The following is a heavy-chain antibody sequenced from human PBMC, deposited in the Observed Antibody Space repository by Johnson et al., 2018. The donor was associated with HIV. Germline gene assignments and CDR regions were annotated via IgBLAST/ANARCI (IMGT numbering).Heavy chain of an antibody. J-gene: IGHJ3*02. V-gene: IGHV3-66*01. Sequence: MLLVESGGGLVQPGGSLRLSCAASGFIVSNNYMNWVRQTPGKGLEWVSILHRDGTTYYADSVKGRFTTSRDNSKNTLYLQMKRLRVEDTAVYYCARDDLDNSGHLMAFDMWGQGTMVTVSS. CDR1: GFIVSNNY. CDR3: ARDDLDNSGHLMAFDM. D-gene: IGHD1-26*01. CDR2: LHRDGTT.